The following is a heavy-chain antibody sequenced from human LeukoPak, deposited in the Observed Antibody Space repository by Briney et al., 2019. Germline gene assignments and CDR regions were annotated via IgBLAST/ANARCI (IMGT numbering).Heavy chain of an antibody. CDR3: ASTIRVAPDGRAEYFQH. Sequence: PSETLSLTCTVSGGSISSYSWSWIRQPPGKGLEWIGCRYDGGRDLYNPSLKSRVTISVDASENQISLSLRSVTAADTAMYYCASTIRVAPDGRAEYFQHWGQGTLGIVSS. D-gene: IGHD5-12*01. J-gene: IGHJ1*01. CDR2: RYDGGRD. V-gene: IGHV4-59*01. CDR1: GGSISSYS.